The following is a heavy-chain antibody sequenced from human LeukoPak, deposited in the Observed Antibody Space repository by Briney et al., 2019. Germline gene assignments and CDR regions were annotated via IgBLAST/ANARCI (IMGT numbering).Heavy chain of an antibody. CDR2: IYTSGSS. J-gene: IGHJ6*03. V-gene: IGHV4-4*07. CDR3: ARDRGDVYYDFWSGYDTDYYYYYMDV. CDR1: GGSISSYY. Sequence: SETLSLTCTVSGGSISSYYWSWIRQPAGKGLERIGRIYTSGSSNYNPSLKSRVTMSVDTSKNQFSLKLSSVTAADTAVYYCARDRGDVYYDFWSGYDTDYYYYYMDVWGKGTTVTVSS. D-gene: IGHD3-3*01.